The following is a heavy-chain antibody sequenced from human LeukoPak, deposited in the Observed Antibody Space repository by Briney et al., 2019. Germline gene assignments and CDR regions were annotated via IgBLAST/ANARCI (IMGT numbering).Heavy chain of an antibody. D-gene: IGHD6-13*01. Sequence: GGSPRLSCAASGFTFSSYEMNWVRQAPGKGLEWVSYISSSGSTIYYADSVKGRFTISRDNAKNSLYLQMNSLRAEDTAVYYCARDRLIAAAGTQGFDPWGQGTLVTVSS. CDR2: ISSSGSTI. V-gene: IGHV3-48*03. CDR3: ARDRLIAAAGTQGFDP. CDR1: GFTFSSYE. J-gene: IGHJ5*02.